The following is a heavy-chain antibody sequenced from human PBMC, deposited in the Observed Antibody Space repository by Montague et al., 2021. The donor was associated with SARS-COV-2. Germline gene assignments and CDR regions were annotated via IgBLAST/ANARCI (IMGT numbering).Heavy chain of an antibody. Sequence: TLSLTCTVSGGSISRGGYYWSWIRQHPGKGLEWIGYTYYSGSTYYNPSLKSRVTISVDTSKNQFSLKLSSVTAADTAVYYCASTYGGNLGYYYYYMDVWGKGTTVTVSS. J-gene: IGHJ6*03. CDR1: GGSISRGGYY. CDR2: TYYSGST. D-gene: IGHD4-23*01. CDR3: ASTYGGNLGYYYYYMDV. V-gene: IGHV4-31*03.